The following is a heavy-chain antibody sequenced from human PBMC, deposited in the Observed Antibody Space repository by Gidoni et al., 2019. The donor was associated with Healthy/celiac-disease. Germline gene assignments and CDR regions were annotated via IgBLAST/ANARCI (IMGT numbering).Heavy chain of an antibody. J-gene: IGHJ6*02. V-gene: IGHV3-30-3*01. CDR1: GFTFRSYA. D-gene: IGHD6-13*01. CDR3: ARERYSSSWLPPLLYYGMDV. Sequence: QVQLVESGGGVVQPGRSLRLSCAASGFTFRSYALLWVRQAPGKGLEWVAVISYDGSNKYYADSVKGRFTISRDNSKNTLYLQMNSLRAEDTAVYYCARERYSSSWLPPLLYYGMDVWGQGTTVTVSS. CDR2: ISYDGSNK.